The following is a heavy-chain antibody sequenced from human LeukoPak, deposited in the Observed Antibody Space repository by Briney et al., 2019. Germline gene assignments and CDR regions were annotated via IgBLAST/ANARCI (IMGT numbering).Heavy chain of an antibody. Sequence: PSQTLSLTCTVSNGSISSGNYYWSWIRQPAGKGLEWVGHIYVSGSTDYNPSLKSRVTISIDTSKNQFSLKLSSVTAADTAVYYCARVDDFWGTYWGQGTLVTVSS. CDR2: IYVSGST. CDR3: ARVDDFWGTY. J-gene: IGHJ4*02. D-gene: IGHD3-3*01. V-gene: IGHV4-61*09. CDR1: NGSISSGNYY.